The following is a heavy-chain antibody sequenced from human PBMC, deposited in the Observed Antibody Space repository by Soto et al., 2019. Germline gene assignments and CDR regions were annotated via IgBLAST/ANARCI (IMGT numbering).Heavy chain of an antibody. CDR2: ISGSGGST. Sequence: GGSLRLSCAASGFTFSSYGMHWVRQAPGKGLEWVSAISGSGGSTYYADSVKGRFTISRDNSKNTLYLQMNSLRAEDTAVYYCAKQFPIAAAGSDDYFDYWGQGTLVTVSS. CDR1: GFTFSSYG. CDR3: AKQFPIAAAGSDDYFDY. D-gene: IGHD6-13*01. J-gene: IGHJ4*02. V-gene: IGHV3-23*01.